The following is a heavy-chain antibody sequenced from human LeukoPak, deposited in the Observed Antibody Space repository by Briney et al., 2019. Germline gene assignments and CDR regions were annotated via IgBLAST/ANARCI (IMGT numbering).Heavy chain of an antibody. CDR2: INPNSGGT. D-gene: IGHD5-18*01. CDR1: GYTFTGYY. Sequence: ASVKVCCKASGYTFTGYYMHWVRQAPGQGLEWMGWINPNSGGTNYAQKFQGRVTMTRDTSISTAYMELSRLRSDDTAVYYCARDGSYGAYYYYGMDVWGQGTTVTVSS. V-gene: IGHV1-2*02. CDR3: ARDGSYGAYYYYGMDV. J-gene: IGHJ6*02.